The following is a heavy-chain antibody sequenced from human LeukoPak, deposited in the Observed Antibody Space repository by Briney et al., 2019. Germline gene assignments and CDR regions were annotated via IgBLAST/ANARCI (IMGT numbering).Heavy chain of an antibody. V-gene: IGHV5-51*01. J-gene: IGHJ4*02. D-gene: IGHD3-16*01. Sequence: GESLKISCKGSGYSFTTYWIGWVRQMPGKGLELMGIIYPGDSDTRYRPSFQGQVTISADKSISTAYLQWSSLKTSDTAMYYCARLGDYGYYFDYWGQATQVTVSS. CDR2: IYPGDSDT. CDR1: GYSFTTYW. CDR3: ARLGDYGYYFDY.